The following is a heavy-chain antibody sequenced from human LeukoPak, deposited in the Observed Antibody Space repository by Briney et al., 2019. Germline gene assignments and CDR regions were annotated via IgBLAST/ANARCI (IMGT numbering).Heavy chain of an antibody. D-gene: IGHD3-22*01. CDR3: ASDQQYYYDSSGYSYPSDDY. Sequence: ASVKVSCKASGYTFTSYDINWVRQATGQGLEWMGWMNPNSGNTGYAQKFQGRVTMTRNTSISTAYMELSSLRSEDTAVYYCASDQQYYYDSSGYSYPSDDYWGQGTLVTVSS. J-gene: IGHJ4*02. CDR1: GYTFTSYD. V-gene: IGHV1-8*01. CDR2: MNPNSGNT.